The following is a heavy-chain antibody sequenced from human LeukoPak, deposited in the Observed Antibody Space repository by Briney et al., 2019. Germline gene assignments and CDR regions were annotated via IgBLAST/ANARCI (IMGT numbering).Heavy chain of an antibody. V-gene: IGHV1-8*01. J-gene: IGHJ5*02. CDR1: GYTFTSYD. Sequence: ASVKVSCKASGYTFTSYDINWVRQATGQGLEWMGWMNPNSGNTGYAQKFQGRVTMTRNTSIRTAYMELSSLRSEDTAVYYCAPAPRRAYYDFWSGYYGGWFDPWGQGTLVSVSS. D-gene: IGHD3-3*01. CDR2: MNPNSGNT. CDR3: APAPRRAYYDFWSGYYGGWFDP.